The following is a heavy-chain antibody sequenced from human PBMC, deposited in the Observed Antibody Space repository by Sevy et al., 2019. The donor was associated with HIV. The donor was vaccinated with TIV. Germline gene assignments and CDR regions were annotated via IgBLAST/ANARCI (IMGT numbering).Heavy chain of an antibody. CDR2: IWYDGSNK. D-gene: IGHD3-10*01. CDR1: GFTFSSYG. CDR3: ARDSLLPMAEDAFDI. J-gene: IGHJ3*02. V-gene: IGHV3-33*01. Sequence: GGSLRLSCAASGFTFSSYGMHWVRQAPGKGLEWVAVIWYDGSNKYYADSVKGRFTISRDNSKNTLYLQMNSLRPEDTAGYYCARDSLLPMAEDAFDIWGQGTMVTVSS.